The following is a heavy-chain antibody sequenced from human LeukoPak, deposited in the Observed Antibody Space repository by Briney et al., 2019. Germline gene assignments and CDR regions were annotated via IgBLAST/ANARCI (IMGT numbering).Heavy chain of an antibody. V-gene: IGHV1-2*06. CDR2: INPNSGGT. D-gene: IGHD1-26*01. CDR3: ASQDELLAGYYYYGMDV. CDR1: GYTFTGYY. J-gene: IGHJ6*02. Sequence: ASVKVPYKASGYTFTGYYMHWVRQAPGQGLEWMGRINPNSGGTNYAQKFQGRVTMTRDTSTSTVYMELSSLRSEDTAVYYCASQDELLAGYYYYGMDVWGQGTTVTVSS.